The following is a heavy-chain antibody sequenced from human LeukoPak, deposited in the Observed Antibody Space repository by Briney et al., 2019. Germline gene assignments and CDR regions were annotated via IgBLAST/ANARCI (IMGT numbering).Heavy chain of an antibody. CDR2: IYYSGST. CDR1: GGSISSSSYY. J-gene: IGHJ5*02. Sequence: SETLSLTCTVSGGSISSSSYYWGWLRQPPGKGLEWIGSIYYSGSTYYNPSLKSRVTISVDTSKNQFSLKLSSVTAADTAVYYCARTPHYYGSGSPPRNWFDPWGQGTLVTVSS. D-gene: IGHD3-10*01. CDR3: ARTPHYYGSGSPPRNWFDP. V-gene: IGHV4-39*01.